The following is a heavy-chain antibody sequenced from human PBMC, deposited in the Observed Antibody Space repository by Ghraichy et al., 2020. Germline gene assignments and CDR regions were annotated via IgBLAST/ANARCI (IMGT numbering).Heavy chain of an antibody. J-gene: IGHJ4*02. D-gene: IGHD5-12*01. Sequence: GGSLRLSCAASGFTFSSYAMHWVRQAPGKGLEWVAVISYDGSNKYYADSVKGRFTISRDNSKNTLYLQMNSLRAEDTAVYYWARGWSGIVATMGLFDYWGQGTLVTVSS. CDR2: ISYDGSNK. V-gene: IGHV3-30-3*01. CDR1: GFTFSSYA. CDR3: ARGWSGIVATMGLFDY.